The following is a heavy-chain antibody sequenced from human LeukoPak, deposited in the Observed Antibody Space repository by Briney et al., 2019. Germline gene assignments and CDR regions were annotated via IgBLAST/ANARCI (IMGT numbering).Heavy chain of an antibody. D-gene: IGHD5-18*01. V-gene: IGHV1-69*13. CDR1: VGTFSSYA. CDR2: IIPIFGTA. CDR3: ASSSGYSYGTRYMDV. Sequence: SVKVSCKASVGTFSSYAISWVRQAPGQGLEWMGGIIPIFGTANYAQKFQGRVTITADESTSTAYMELSSLRSEDTAVYYCASSSGYSYGTRYMDVWGKGTTVTISS. J-gene: IGHJ6*03.